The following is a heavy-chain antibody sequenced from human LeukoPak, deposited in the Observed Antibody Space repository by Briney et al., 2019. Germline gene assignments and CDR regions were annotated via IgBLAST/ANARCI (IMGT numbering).Heavy chain of an antibody. CDR3: ARDLVVVPAAIGDYYYYGMDV. Sequence: ASVKVSCKASGYTFTSYYMHWVRQAPGQGLEWMGIINPSGGSTSYAQKFQGRVTMTRDTSTSTVYMELSSLRSEDTAVYYCARDLVVVPAAIGDYYYYGMDVWGQGTTVTVSS. J-gene: IGHJ6*02. CDR2: INPSGGST. D-gene: IGHD2-2*01. CDR1: GYTFTSYY. V-gene: IGHV1-46*01.